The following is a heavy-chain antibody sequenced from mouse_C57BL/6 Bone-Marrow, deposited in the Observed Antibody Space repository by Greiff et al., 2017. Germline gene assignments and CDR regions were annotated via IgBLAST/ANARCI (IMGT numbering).Heavy chain of an antibody. V-gene: IGHV3-3*01. J-gene: IGHJ1*03. CDR3: ARGPPAYGSSFYWYFGV. CDR1: GFSINSDCY. D-gene: IGHD1-1*01. Sequence: EVQLQQSGPSLVRPSQTLSLTCTVTGFSINSDCYWIWIRQFPGNKLEYIGYTFYSGITYYNPSLESRTSMTRDTSKNQFSLKLSSVTTEDTATYYCARGPPAYGSSFYWYFGVWGTGTTVTVSS. CDR2: TFYSGIT.